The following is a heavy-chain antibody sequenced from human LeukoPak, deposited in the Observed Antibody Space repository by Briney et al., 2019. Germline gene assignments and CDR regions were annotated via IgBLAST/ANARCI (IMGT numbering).Heavy chain of an antibody. CDR3: ARGLRFLEWLDPYYMDV. CDR1: GYTFTGYY. Sequence: ASVKVSCKASGYTFTGYYMHWVRQVPGQGLEWMGWINPNSGGTNYAQKFQGRVTMTRDTSISTAYMELSRLRSDDTAVYYCARGLRFLEWLDPYYMDVWGKGTTVTVSS. J-gene: IGHJ6*03. CDR2: INPNSGGT. D-gene: IGHD3-3*01. V-gene: IGHV1-2*02.